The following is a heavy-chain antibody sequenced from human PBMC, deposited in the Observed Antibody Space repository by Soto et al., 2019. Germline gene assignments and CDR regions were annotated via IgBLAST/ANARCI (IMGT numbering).Heavy chain of an antibody. CDR1: GFTFSSYD. J-gene: IGHJ6*02. CDR2: IGTAGDT. CDR3: ARGTPSLLECSQGPSYYYYGMDV. Sequence: PGGSLRLSCAASGFTFSSYDMHWVRQATGKGLEWVSAIGTAGDTYYPGSVKGRFTISRENAKNSLYLQMNSLRAEDTAVYYCARGTPSLLECSQGPSYYYYGMDVWCQGTTVTVSS. V-gene: IGHV3-13*01. D-gene: IGHD3-3*01.